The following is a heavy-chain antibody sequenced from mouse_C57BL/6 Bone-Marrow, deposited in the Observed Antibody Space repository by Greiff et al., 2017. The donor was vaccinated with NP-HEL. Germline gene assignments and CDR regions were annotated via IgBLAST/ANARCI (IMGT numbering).Heavy chain of an antibody. D-gene: IGHD1-1*01. V-gene: IGHV5-4*01. J-gene: IGHJ3*01. CDR3: ARERAYYGSSPFAY. CDR2: ISDGGSYT. CDR1: GFTFSSYA. Sequence: EVKLQESGGGLVKPGGSLKLSCAASGFTFSSYAMSWVRQTPEKRLEWVATISDGGSYTYYPDNVKGRFTISRDNAKNNLYLQMSHLKSEDTAMYYCARERAYYGSSPFAYWGQGTLVTVSA.